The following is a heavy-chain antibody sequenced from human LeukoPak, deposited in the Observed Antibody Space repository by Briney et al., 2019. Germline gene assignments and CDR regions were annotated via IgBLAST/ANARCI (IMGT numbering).Heavy chain of an antibody. CDR3: ARDSGPGYYDSSGYQNFDY. CDR1: GYTFTGYY. V-gene: IGHV1-2*02. CDR2: INPNSGGT. J-gene: IGHJ4*02. Sequence: GASVKVSCKASGYTFTGYYMHWVRQAPGQGLEWMGWINPNSGGTNYAQKLQGRVTMTTDTSTSTAYMELRSLRSDDTAVYYCARDSGPGYYDSSGYQNFDYWGQGTLVTVSS. D-gene: IGHD3-22*01.